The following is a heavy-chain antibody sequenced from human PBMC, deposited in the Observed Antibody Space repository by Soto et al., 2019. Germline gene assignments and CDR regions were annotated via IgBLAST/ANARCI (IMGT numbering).Heavy chain of an antibody. Sequence: SGGSLRLSCAASGFTFSSYSMNWVRQAPGKGLEWVSSISSSSSYIYYADSVKGRFTISRDNAKNSLYLQMNSLRAEDTAVYYCARPGDYDFWSGYLWGQGTLVTVSS. CDR2: ISSSSSYI. CDR1: GFTFSSYS. J-gene: IGHJ4*02. V-gene: IGHV3-21*01. CDR3: ARPGDYDFWSGYL. D-gene: IGHD3-3*01.